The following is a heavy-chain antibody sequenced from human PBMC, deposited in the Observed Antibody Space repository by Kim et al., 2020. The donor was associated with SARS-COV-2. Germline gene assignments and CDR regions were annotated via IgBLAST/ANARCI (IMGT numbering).Heavy chain of an antibody. Sequence: KCQGRGTMTRDTSTSTVYMELSSLRSEDTAVYYCARDLVVVPAASGFDYWGQGTLVTVSS. V-gene: IGHV1-46*01. D-gene: IGHD2-2*01. CDR3: ARDLVVVPAASGFDY. J-gene: IGHJ4*02.